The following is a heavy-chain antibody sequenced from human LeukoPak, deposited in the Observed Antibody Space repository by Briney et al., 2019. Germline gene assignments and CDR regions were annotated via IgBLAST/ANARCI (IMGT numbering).Heavy chain of an antibody. V-gene: IGHV4-30-4*01. CDR3: ARAPSEDTYYFDY. Sequence: SETVSLTCTVSGGSLSSGDYYWGWLRQAPGRGREGVGYIYYSGSTYDNPSLNSRVTISVDTSKNQFSLKLSPVTAADTAVYYCARAPSEDTYYFDYWGQGTLVTVSS. J-gene: IGHJ4*02. CDR1: GGSLSSGDYY. CDR2: IYYSGST.